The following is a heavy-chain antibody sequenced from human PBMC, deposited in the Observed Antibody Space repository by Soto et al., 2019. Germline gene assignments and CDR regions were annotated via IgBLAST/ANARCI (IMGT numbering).Heavy chain of an antibody. CDR2: ITSIVATT. CDR1: GGTLCSDA. Sequence: SVPVSCIPSGGTLCSDALTWVRQAPGQGLEWVGRITSIVATTKYGHTLQGIVTISEDESTLSSYMELHTLTSDDTAVYYGARSGGDSGYYTNGLDPWGQGTQVTVSS. J-gene: IGHJ5*02. V-gene: IGHV1-69*11. D-gene: IGHD3-22*01. CDR3: ARSGGDSGYYTNGLDP.